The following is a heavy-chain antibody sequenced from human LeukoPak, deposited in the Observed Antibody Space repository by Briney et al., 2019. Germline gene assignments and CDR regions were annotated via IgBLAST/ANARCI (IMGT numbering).Heavy chain of an antibody. CDR1: GFTFSSYA. CDR3: ARDGGYCSSTSCSPGYYYYGMDV. V-gene: IGHV3-30-3*01. Sequence: GGSLRLSCAASGFTFSSYAMHWVRQAPGKGLEWVAVISYDGSNKYYADSVKGRFTISRDNAKNSLYLQMNSLRAEDTAVYYCARDGGYCSSTSCSPGYYYYGMDVWGQGTTVTVSS. D-gene: IGHD2-2*01. J-gene: IGHJ6*02. CDR2: ISYDGSNK.